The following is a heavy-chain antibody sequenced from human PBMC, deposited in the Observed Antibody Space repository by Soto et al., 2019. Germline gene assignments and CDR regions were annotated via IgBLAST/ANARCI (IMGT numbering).Heavy chain of an antibody. D-gene: IGHD3-16*01. V-gene: IGHV1-2*02. Sequence: ASVKVSCKASVYPFTSYTIHWVRQAPGQGLGWMGWINANSGGTNYAQKFQGRVTLTRDTSISTAYMDLSRLRSDDTAVYYCARDRGGPDAFDIWGQGTMVTVSS. CDR1: VYPFTSYT. CDR2: INANSGGT. J-gene: IGHJ3*02. CDR3: ARDRGGPDAFDI.